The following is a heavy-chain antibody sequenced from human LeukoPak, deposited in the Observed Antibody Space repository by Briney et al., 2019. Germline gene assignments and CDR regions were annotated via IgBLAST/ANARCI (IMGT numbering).Heavy chain of an antibody. CDR2: ISYDGSNK. J-gene: IGHJ4*02. CDR1: GFTFSSYA. Sequence: GRSQRLSCAASGFTFSSYAMHWVRQAPGKGLEWVAVISYDGSNKYYADSVKGRFTISRDNSKNTLYLQMNSLRAEDTAVYYCARESDGFYFDYWGQGTLVTVSS. CDR3: ARESDGFYFDY. V-gene: IGHV3-30-3*01. D-gene: IGHD2-21*02.